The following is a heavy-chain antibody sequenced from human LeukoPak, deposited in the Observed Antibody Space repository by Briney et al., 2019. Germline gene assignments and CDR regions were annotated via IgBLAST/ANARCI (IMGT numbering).Heavy chain of an antibody. CDR1: GFTVSSSC. Sequence: GGSLRLSCAASGFTVSSSCMSWVRQAPGKGLEWVSIIYSDGSTNYADSVKGRFTISRDSSKNTLYLQMNSLRAEDTAVYYCAREGYCTTTSCSVWGQGTLVTVSS. CDR2: IYSDGST. D-gene: IGHD2-2*01. CDR3: AREGYCTTTSCSV. V-gene: IGHV3-53*01. J-gene: IGHJ4*02.